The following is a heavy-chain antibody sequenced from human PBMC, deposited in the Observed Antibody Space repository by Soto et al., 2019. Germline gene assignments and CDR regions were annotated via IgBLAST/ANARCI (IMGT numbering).Heavy chain of an antibody. D-gene: IGHD1-7*01. J-gene: IGHJ5*02. CDR2: INPGGGST. Sequence: ASVKVSCKASGYVLTSLYIHWGRQATGQGLEWMGLINPGGGSTIYAQKFQGRVSMTRNTAISTVYMELSSLRSEDTAVYYCARVPPFRDSGRTRTFYNWFDPWGQGTLVTVSS. CDR1: GYVLTSLY. CDR3: ARVPPFRDSGRTRTFYNWFDP. V-gene: IGHV1-46*01.